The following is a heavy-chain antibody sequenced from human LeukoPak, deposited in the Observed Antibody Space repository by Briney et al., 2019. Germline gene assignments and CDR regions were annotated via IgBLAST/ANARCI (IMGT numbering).Heavy chain of an antibody. CDR1: GGSISSSSYY. Sequence: PSETLSLTCTVSGGSISSSSYYWGWIRQPPGKGLEWIGSIYYSGSTYYNPSLKSRVTISVDTSKNQFSLKLSSVTAADTAVYYCARHVAGLDNWGQGTLVTVSS. J-gene: IGHJ4*02. V-gene: IGHV4-39*01. CDR3: ARHVAGLDN. CDR2: IYYSGST.